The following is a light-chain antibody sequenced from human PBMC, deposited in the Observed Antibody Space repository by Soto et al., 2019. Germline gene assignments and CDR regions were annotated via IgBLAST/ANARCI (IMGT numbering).Light chain of an antibody. V-gene: IGKV1-5*01. CDR2: DAS. Sequence: DIQMTQSPSTLSASVGDRVTLTCRASQSISGWLAWYQQKPGKAPKLLMHDASTLESGVPSRISGSGSGTQFTLVISGLQPDDFATYYCHQYKSLPFTFGQGTKLEIK. CDR3: HQYKSLPFT. CDR1: QSISGW. J-gene: IGKJ2*01.